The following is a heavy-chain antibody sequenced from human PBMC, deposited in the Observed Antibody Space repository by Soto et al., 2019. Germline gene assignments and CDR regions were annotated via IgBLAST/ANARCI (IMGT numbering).Heavy chain of an antibody. Sequence: QLHLQESGPGLVKPSETLSLTCTVSGGSISSPSYYWGWVRQPLGKGLEWIGSIYYTGTTFYNPSLRSRVSVSIDTSKRQFSLKLSSVSDSDTALYYCARHTWGRQRGWFDPWGQGTLVTVSS. CDR1: GGSISSPSYY. V-gene: IGHV4-39*01. CDR3: ARHTWGRQRGWFDP. D-gene: IGHD2-2*01. CDR2: IYYTGTT. J-gene: IGHJ5*02.